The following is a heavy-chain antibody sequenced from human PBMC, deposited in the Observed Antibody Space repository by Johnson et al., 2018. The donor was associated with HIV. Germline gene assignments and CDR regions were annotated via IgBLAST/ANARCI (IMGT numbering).Heavy chain of an antibody. Sequence: QVQLVESGGGVVQPGGSLRLSCAASGFTFSSYGMHWVRQAPGKGLEWMAFIRSDGSTTYHADSVKGRFTISRDNSKHTVYLQMNSLRVEDTSVYYCAKDRKPPGSDYDYMTPWGGFDIWGQGTIVTVSS. D-gene: IGHD5-12*01. V-gene: IGHV3-30*02. CDR3: AKDRKPPGSDYDYMTPWGGFDI. CDR1: GFTFSSYG. CDR2: IRSDGSTT. J-gene: IGHJ3*02.